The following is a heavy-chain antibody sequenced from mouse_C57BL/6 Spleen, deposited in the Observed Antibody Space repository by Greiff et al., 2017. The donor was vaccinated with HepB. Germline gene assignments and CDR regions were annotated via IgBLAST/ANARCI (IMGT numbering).Heavy chain of an antibody. D-gene: IGHD2-5*01. Sequence: EVQLQQSGPELVKPGASVKIPCKASGYTFTDYNMDWVKQSHGESLEWIGDINPNNGGTIYNQKFKGKATLTVDKSSSTAYMELRSLTSEDTAVYYCARNPSYYSNYSMDYWGQGTSVTVSS. CDR2: INPNNGGT. J-gene: IGHJ4*01. V-gene: IGHV1-18*01. CDR1: GYTFTDYN. CDR3: ARNPSYYSNYSMDY.